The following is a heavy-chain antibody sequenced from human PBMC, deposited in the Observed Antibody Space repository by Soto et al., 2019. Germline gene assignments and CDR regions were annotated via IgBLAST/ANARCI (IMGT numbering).Heavy chain of an antibody. J-gene: IGHJ4*02. CDR2: IYYSGST. V-gene: IGHV4-39*01. CDR3: ASSDGGSTIDY. CDR1: GGSISSSSYY. Sequence: SETLSLTCSVSGGSISSSSYYWCWIRQPPGKGLQWIGTIYYSGSTYYNPSLKSRVTISVDTSKNQFSLKLSSVTAADTAVYYCASSDGGSTIDYWGQGALVTVSS.